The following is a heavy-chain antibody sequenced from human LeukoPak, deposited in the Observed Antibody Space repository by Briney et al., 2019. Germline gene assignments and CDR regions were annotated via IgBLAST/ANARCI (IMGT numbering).Heavy chain of an antibody. CDR3: AGDPAFDY. CDR2: SSTSGRTT. D-gene: IGHD2-2*01. V-gene: IGHV3-11*01. CDR1: GFTLSDYD. J-gene: IGHJ4*02. Sequence: GGSLRLSCAASGFTLSDYDMSWIRQVSGKGLEWLSYSSTSGRTTFYADSVKGRFTISRDNAKNSLFLQMNSLSAEGTAVYYCAGDPAFDYWGQGTLVTVSS.